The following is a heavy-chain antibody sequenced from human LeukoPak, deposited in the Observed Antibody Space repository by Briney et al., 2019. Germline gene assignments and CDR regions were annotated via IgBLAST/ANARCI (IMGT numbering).Heavy chain of an antibody. Sequence: ASVKVSCKASGYTFTSYDINWVRQATGQGLEWMGWTNPNSGNTGYAQKFQGRVTMTRNTSISTAYMELSSLRSEDTAVYYCARGPTYYDYPTSDYWGQGTLVTVSS. J-gene: IGHJ4*02. CDR3: ARGPTYYDYPTSDY. CDR1: GYTFTSYD. CDR2: TNPNSGNT. V-gene: IGHV1-8*01. D-gene: IGHD3-3*01.